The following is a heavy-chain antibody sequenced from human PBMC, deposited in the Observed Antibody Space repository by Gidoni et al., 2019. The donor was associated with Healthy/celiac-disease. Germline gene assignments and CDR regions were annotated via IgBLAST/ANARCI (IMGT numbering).Heavy chain of an antibody. D-gene: IGHD2-2*01. Sequence: QVQLVESGGGVVQPGRSLRLSCAASGFTFSSYGLPWVRQAPGKGLEWVAVISYDGSNKYYADSVKGRFTISRDNSKNTLYLQMNSLRAEDTAVYYCAKEVVPAAMGKSYYYGMDVWGQGTTVTVSS. V-gene: IGHV3-30*18. CDR1: GFTFSSYG. J-gene: IGHJ6*02. CDR2: ISYDGSNK. CDR3: AKEVVPAAMGKSYYYGMDV.